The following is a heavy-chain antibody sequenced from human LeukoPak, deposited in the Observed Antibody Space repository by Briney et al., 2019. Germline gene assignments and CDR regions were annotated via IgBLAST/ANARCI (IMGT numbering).Heavy chain of an antibody. CDR1: GFTFSSYA. D-gene: IGHD3-10*01. CDR3: ARDFFAKFTMVRGVMGY. J-gene: IGHJ4*02. Sequence: PGGSLRLSCAASGFTFSSYAMSWVRQAPGKGLEWVSSISSSSSYIYYADSVKGRFTISRDNAKNSLYLQMNSLRAEDTAVYYCARDFFAKFTMVRGVMGYWGQGTLVTVSS. CDR2: ISSSSSYI. V-gene: IGHV3-21*01.